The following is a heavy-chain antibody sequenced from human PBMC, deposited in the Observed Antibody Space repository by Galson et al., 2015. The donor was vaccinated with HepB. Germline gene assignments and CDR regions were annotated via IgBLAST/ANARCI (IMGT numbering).Heavy chain of an antibody. Sequence: SLRLSCAASGFTFSSYAMHWVRQAPGKGLEWVAVISYDGSNKYYADSVKGRFTISRDNSKNTLYLQMNSLRAEDTAVYYCAREAFEGSGSYYKVGGFDYWGQGTLVTVSS. D-gene: IGHD3-10*01. CDR2: ISYDGSNK. CDR3: AREAFEGSGSYYKVGGFDY. J-gene: IGHJ4*02. V-gene: IGHV3-30-3*01. CDR1: GFTFSSYA.